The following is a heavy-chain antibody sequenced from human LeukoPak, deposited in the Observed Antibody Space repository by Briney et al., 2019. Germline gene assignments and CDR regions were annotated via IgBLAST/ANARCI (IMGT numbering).Heavy chain of an antibody. D-gene: IGHD3-10*01. CDR3: AKDGYGSGSYLDY. Sequence: PGGSLRLSCAASGFTFSSYAMSWARQAPGKGLEWVSAISGSGGSTYYADSVKGRFTISRDNSKNTLYLQMNSLRAEDTAVYYCAKDGYGSGSYLDYWGQGTLVTVSS. J-gene: IGHJ4*02. V-gene: IGHV3-23*01. CDR1: GFTFSSYA. CDR2: ISGSGGST.